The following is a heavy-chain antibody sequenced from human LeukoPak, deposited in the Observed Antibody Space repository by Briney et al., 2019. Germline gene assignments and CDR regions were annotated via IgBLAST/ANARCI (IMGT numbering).Heavy chain of an antibody. CDR1: GDSVSSNGVA. CDR2: TYYRSKWYN. D-gene: IGHD6-19*01. V-gene: IGHV6-1*01. J-gene: IGHJ6*02. CDR3: ARGGTPTSGWAYFDNRGLDV. Sequence: SQTLSLTCAISGDSVSSNGVAWNWIRQSPSRGLEWLGRTYYRSKWYNDFAPSVKSRITINPDTSRNQFSLQLNSVTPEDSAVYYCARGGTPTSGWAYFDNRGLDVWGQGTTVTVSS.